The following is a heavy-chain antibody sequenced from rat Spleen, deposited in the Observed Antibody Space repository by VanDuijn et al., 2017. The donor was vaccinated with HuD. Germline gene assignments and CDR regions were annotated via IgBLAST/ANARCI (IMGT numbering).Heavy chain of an antibody. CDR3: ATSYYGYKRFAY. CDR1: GFTFSDYG. J-gene: IGHJ3*01. D-gene: IGHD1-9*01. Sequence: EVQLVESGGGLVQPGRSLKLSCVASGFTFSDYGLNWMRQPPGKGLEWIAYISISSGAIYYADTVRGRFTISRDNSKNTLYRQLSSLRSEDAALYYCATSYYGYKRFAYWGQGTLVTVSS. V-gene: IGHV5-34*01. CDR2: ISISSGAI.